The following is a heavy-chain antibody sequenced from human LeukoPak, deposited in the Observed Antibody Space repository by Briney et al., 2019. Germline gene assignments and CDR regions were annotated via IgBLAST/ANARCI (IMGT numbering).Heavy chain of an antibody. Sequence: SETLSLTCAVYGGSFSGYYWSWIRQPPGKGLERIGEINHSGSTNYNPSLKSRVTISVDTSKNQFSLKLSSVTAADTAVYYCARMGYCSSTSCYDTRDDAFDIWGQGTMVTVSS. CDR1: GGSFSGYY. D-gene: IGHD2-2*01. CDR2: INHSGST. J-gene: IGHJ3*02. CDR3: ARMGYCSSTSCYDTRDDAFDI. V-gene: IGHV4-34*01.